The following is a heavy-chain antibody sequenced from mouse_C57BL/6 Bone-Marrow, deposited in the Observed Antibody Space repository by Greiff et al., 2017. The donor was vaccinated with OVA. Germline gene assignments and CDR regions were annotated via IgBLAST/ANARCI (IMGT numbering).Heavy chain of an antibody. CDR2: IWSGGST. CDR1: GFSLTSYG. V-gene: IGHV2-2*01. D-gene: IGHD1-1*01. Sequence: VQLQQSGPGLVQPSQSLSITCTVSGFSLTSYGVHWVRQSPGKGLEWLGVIWSGGSTDYNAAFISRLSISKDNSKSQVFFKMNSLQADDTAIYYCARNPYYYGSSISPYWYFDVWGTGTTVTVSS. J-gene: IGHJ1*03. CDR3: ARNPYYYGSSISPYWYFDV.